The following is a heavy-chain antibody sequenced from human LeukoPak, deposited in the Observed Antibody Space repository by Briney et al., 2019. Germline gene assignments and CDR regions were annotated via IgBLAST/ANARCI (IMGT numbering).Heavy chain of an antibody. V-gene: IGHV4-61*02. CDR3: ARPLYYYDSSGYEACAFDI. D-gene: IGHD3-22*01. Sequence: SETLSLTCTVSGGSISSGSYYWSWIRQPAGKGLEWIGRIYTSGSTNYNPSLKSRVTISVDTSKNQFSLKLSSVTAADTAVYYCARPLYYYDSSGYEACAFDIWGQGTMVTVSS. CDR1: GGSISSGSYY. J-gene: IGHJ3*02. CDR2: IYTSGST.